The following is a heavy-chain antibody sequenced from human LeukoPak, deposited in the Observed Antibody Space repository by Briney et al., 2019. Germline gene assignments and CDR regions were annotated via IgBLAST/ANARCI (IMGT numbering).Heavy chain of an antibody. CDR2: IYHSGST. Sequence: TSETLSLTCAVSGGSISSSNWWSWVRQPPGKGLEWIGEIYHSGSTNYNPSLKSRVTISVDKSKNQFSLKLSSVTAADTAVYYCAKNSCGGDSYSNYYYYGMDVWGKGTTVTVSS. CDR1: GGSISSSNW. V-gene: IGHV4-4*02. J-gene: IGHJ6*04. D-gene: IGHD2-21*02. CDR3: AKNSCGGDSYSNYYYYGMDV.